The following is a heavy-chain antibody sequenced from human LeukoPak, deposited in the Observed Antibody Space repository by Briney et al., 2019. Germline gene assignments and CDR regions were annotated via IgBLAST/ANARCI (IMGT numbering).Heavy chain of an antibody. CDR2: ISWNSGSI. D-gene: IGHD3-3*01. CDR1: GFTFDDYA. CDR3: AKGSRPDYDFWSGYSGYFDY. V-gene: IGHV3-9*03. J-gene: IGHJ4*02. Sequence: PGRSLRLSCAASGFTFDDYAMHWVRQAPGKGLEWVSGISWNSGSIGYADSVKGRFTISRDNAKNPLYLQMNSLRAEDMALYYCAKGSRPDYDFWSGYSGYFDYWGQGTLVTVSS.